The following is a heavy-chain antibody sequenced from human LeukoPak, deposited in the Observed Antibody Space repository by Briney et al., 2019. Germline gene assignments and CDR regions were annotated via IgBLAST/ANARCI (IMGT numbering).Heavy chain of an antibody. V-gene: IGHV4-38-2*02. Sequence: SETLSLTCTVSGYSISSGYYWGWIRQPPGKGLEWIGSIYHSGSTYYNPSLKSRVTISVDTSKNQFSLKLSSVTAADTAVYYCARAARSYYYYYMDVWGKGTTVTVSS. CDR3: ARAARSYYYYYMDV. D-gene: IGHD6-6*01. J-gene: IGHJ6*03. CDR1: GYSISSGYY. CDR2: IYHSGST.